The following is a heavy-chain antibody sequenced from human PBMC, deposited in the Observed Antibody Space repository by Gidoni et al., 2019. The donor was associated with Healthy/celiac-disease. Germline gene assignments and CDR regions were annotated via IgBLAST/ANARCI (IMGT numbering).Heavy chain of an antibody. Sequence: QVQLQESGPGLVKPSETLSLTCTVSGGSISSYYWSWIRQPPGKGLEWIGYIYYSGSTNYNPSLKSRVTISVDTSKNQFSLKLSSVTAADTAVYYCARRTVYYYDSSDSTYWYFDLWGRGTLVTVSS. CDR1: GGSISSYY. D-gene: IGHD3-22*01. J-gene: IGHJ2*01. V-gene: IGHV4-59*01. CDR2: IYYSGST. CDR3: ARRTVYYYDSSDSTYWYFDL.